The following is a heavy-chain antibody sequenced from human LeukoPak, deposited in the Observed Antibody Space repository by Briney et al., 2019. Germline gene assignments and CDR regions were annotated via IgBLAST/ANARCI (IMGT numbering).Heavy chain of an antibody. D-gene: IGHD6-13*01. V-gene: IGHV3-23*01. CDR2: IDGSGVTT. CDR1: GFTFGTYT. CDR3: VRRVAEISSMWYLEI. Sequence: PGGSLRLSCAASGFTFGTYTMSWVRQAPEKGLQWVSAIDGSGVTTFYGDSVRGRFTTFRDNFKKTLYLQMNSLRAEDTAVYYCVRRVAEISSMWYLEIWGQGTLVTVSS. J-gene: IGHJ3*02.